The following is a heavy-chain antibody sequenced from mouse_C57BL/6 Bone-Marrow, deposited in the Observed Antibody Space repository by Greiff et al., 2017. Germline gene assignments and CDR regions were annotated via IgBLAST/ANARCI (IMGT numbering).Heavy chain of an antibody. J-gene: IGHJ2*01. V-gene: IGHV5-4*01. D-gene: IGHD2-3*01. CDR2: ISDGGSYT. CDR1: GFTFSSYA. Sequence: EVMLVESGGGLVKPGGSLKLSCAASGFTFSSYAMSWVRQTPEKRLEWVATISDGGSYTYYPDNVKGRFTISRDNAKNNLYLQMSHLKSEDTAMYYCARDQEIDGYFPDYWGHGTTLTVSS. CDR3: ARDQEIDGYFPDY.